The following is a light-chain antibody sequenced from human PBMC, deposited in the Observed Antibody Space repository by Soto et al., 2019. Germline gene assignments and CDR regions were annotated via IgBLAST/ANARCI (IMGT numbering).Light chain of an antibody. CDR2: GAS. V-gene: IGKV3-15*01. J-gene: IGKJ3*01. CDR3: QQYKNWPPEFT. Sequence: EIVMTQSPATLSVSPGERATLSCRASQSVSSNLAWYQQKPGQAPRLLIYGASTRATGIPVRFSGSGSGTEFTLTISSLQSEDFAVYYCQQYKNWPPEFTFGPGTKVDI. CDR1: QSVSSN.